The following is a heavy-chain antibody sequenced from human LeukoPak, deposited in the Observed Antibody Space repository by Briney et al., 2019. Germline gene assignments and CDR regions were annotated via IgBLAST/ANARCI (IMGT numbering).Heavy chain of an antibody. CDR2: IRSKANSCAT. Sequence: PGGSLKLSCAASGFTFSGSAMHWVRQASGKGLEWFARIRSKANSCATAYAASVKGRFTISRDDSKNTAYLQMNSLKSEDTTVYYCTVRGYYDSSGYGNYFDYWGQGTLVTVSS. D-gene: IGHD3-22*01. V-gene: IGHV3-73*01. CDR3: TVRGYYDSSGYGNYFDY. CDR1: GFTFSGSA. J-gene: IGHJ4*02.